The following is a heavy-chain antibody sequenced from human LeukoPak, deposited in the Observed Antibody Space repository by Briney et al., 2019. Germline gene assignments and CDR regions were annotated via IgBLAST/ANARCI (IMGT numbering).Heavy chain of an antibody. Sequence: SETLSLTCTVSGASISSGSYYWNWIRQPAGKGLEWIGRIFASGSTNYNPSLKSRVTISLDTSKNQLSLKLSSVTAADTAVYYCARHEFYRGLVLDYWGQGTLVTVSS. V-gene: IGHV4-61*02. J-gene: IGHJ4*02. CDR3: ARHEFYRGLVLDY. CDR2: IFASGST. D-gene: IGHD6-6*01. CDR1: GASISSGSYY.